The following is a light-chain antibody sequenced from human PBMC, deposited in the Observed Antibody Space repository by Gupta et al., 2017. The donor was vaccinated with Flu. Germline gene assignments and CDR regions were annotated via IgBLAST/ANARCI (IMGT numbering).Light chain of an antibody. CDR3: QQSYSSPET. J-gene: IGKJ1*01. CDR1: QSISTY. V-gene: IGKV1-39*01. Sequence: DIQMTQSPSSLSASVGDRVTIACRTSQSISTYLNWYQQKPGKAPNLLIYGASSLQSGVPSRFSGSGSGTDFTLTISRLQPADFAPYYCQQSYSSPETFGQGTKVEIK. CDR2: GAS.